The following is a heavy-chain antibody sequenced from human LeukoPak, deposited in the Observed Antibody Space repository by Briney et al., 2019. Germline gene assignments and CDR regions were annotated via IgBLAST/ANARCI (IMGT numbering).Heavy chain of an antibody. V-gene: IGHV3-21*01. CDR3: ARDLYSSSWYVGAFDI. CDR1: GFTFSGYS. D-gene: IGHD6-13*01. Sequence: GGSLRLSCAASGFTFSGYSMNWVRQAPGKGLEWVSSISSSSNYIHYADSVKGRFTISRDNAKNSLYLQVNSLRAEDTAVYYCARDLYSSSWYVGAFDIWGQGTMVTVSS. J-gene: IGHJ3*02. CDR2: ISSSSNYI.